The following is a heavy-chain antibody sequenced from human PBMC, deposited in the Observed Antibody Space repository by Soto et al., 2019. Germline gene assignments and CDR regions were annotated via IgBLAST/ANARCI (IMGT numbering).Heavy chain of an antibody. CDR1: GFTLSRFV. CDR2: VSNDGSNT. V-gene: IGHV3-30*04. CDR3: ARGNMDV. J-gene: IGHJ6*02. Sequence: QVHLEESGGGVVPPGRSLRLSCVGSGFTLSRFVLHWVRQAPGKGLEWVAVVSNDGSNTYYANSVKGRFTISRDNSMSTLYLQMNSLRREDTALYYCARGNMDVWGRGTTVIVSS. D-gene: IGHD1-1*01.